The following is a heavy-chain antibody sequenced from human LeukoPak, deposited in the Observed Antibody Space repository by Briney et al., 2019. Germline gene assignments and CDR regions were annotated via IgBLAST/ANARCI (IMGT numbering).Heavy chain of an antibody. Sequence: ASVKVSCKASGYTFTSYGISWVRQAPGQGLEWMGWISAYNGNTNYAQKLQGRVTMTTDTSTSTAYIELRSLRSDDTAVYYCARDARKPYDFRSGYWDFDPWGQGTLVTVSS. V-gene: IGHV1-18*01. CDR1: GYTFTSYG. J-gene: IGHJ5*02. CDR3: ARDARKPYDFRSGYWDFDP. CDR2: ISAYNGNT. D-gene: IGHD3-3*01.